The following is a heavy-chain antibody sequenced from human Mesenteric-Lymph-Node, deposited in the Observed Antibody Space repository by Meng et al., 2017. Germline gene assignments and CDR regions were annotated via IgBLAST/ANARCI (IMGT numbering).Heavy chain of an antibody. D-gene: IGHD5-18*01. Sequence: ASVTVSCKASGYTFNGYQMHWVRQAPGQGLEWMGWINPNSGGTNYAQKFQGRVTMTRDTSIGTAYMELSSLRSDDTAVYYCARGVGYSYGRDYYYYYGMDVWGQGTMVTVSS. J-gene: IGHJ6*02. CDR1: GYTFNGYQ. CDR3: ARGVGYSYGRDYYYYYGMDV. V-gene: IGHV1-2*02. CDR2: INPNSGGT.